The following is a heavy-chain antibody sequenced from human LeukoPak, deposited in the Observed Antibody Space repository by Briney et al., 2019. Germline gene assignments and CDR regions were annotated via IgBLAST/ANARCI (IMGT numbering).Heavy chain of an antibody. CDR1: GFTFSSYA. D-gene: IGHD2-2*03. V-gene: IGHV3-30*04. CDR2: ISYDGSNK. Sequence: GGSLRLSCAASGFTFSSYAMHWVRQAPGKGLEWVAVISYDGSNKYYADSVKGRFTISRDNSKNTLYLQMNSLRAEDTAVYYCARELGYCSSTSCYAGYYYYYGMDVWGQGTTVTVSS. CDR3: ARELGYCSSTSCYAGYYYYYGMDV. J-gene: IGHJ6*02.